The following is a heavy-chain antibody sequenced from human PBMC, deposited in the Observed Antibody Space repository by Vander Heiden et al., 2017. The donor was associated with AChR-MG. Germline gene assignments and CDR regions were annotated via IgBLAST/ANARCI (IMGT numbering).Heavy chain of an antibody. V-gene: IGHV4-34*01. CDR3: AREVGYYYDSSGYYPDWYFDL. CDR1: GGSFSGSY. Sequence: QVQLQQWGAGLLKPSETLSLTCAVYGGSFSGSYWSWIRQPPGKGLEWIGEINHSGSTNYNPSLKSRVTISVDTSKNQFSLKLSSVTAADTAVYYCAREVGYYYDSSGYYPDWYFDLWGRGTLVTVSS. CDR2: INHSGST. J-gene: IGHJ2*01. D-gene: IGHD3-22*01.